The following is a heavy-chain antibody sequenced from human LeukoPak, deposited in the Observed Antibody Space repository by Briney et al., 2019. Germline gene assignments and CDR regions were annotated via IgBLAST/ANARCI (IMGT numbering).Heavy chain of an antibody. D-gene: IGHD6-19*01. J-gene: IGHJ6*02. V-gene: IGHV4-61*01. CDR2: MYYSGST. CDR3: VIAVAGYYYYGMDV. Sequence: PSETLSLTCNVSGASVSSGSYYWSWIRQPPGKGLEWIGYMYYSGSTNYNPSLKSRVTISVDTSNNQLSLKLSSVTAADTAVYYCVIAVAGYYYYGMDVWGQGTTVTVSS. CDR1: GASVSSGSYY.